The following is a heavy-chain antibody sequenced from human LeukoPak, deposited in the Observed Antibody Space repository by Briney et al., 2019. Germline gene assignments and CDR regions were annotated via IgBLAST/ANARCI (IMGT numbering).Heavy chain of an antibody. D-gene: IGHD5-24*01. V-gene: IGHV4-59*01. J-gene: IGHJ4*02. Sequence: PSETLSLTCTVAGGSISTYYGSWIRQPPGKGLEWIGYIYYSGSTNSNPSLKRRVTMSVDTSKNQFSLKLSSVTAADSAVYYCARGRGWLQSTPFDYWGQGTLVTVSS. CDR2: IYYSGST. CDR1: GGSISTYY. CDR3: ARGRGWLQSTPFDY.